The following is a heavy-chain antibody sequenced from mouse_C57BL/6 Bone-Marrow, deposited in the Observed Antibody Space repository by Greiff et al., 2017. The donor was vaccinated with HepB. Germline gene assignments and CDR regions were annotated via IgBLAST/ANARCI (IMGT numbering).Heavy chain of an antibody. Sequence: VQLQQSGPELVKPGASVKISCKASGYTFTDYYMNWVKQSHGKSLEWIGDINPNNGGTSYNQKFKGKATLTVDKSSSTAYMELRSLTSEDSAVYYCARFSTMVTTYYAMDYWGQGTSVTVSS. D-gene: IGHD2-2*01. J-gene: IGHJ4*01. CDR1: GYTFTDYY. CDR2: INPNNGGT. V-gene: IGHV1-26*01. CDR3: ARFSTMVTTYYAMDY.